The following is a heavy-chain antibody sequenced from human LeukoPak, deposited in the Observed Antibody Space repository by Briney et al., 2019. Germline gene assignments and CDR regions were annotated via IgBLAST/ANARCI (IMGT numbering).Heavy chain of an antibody. CDR1: GGSISSSSYY. V-gene: IGHV4-39*01. CDR3: ARRTGRFYDILTGYIPYNWFDP. Sequence: SETLSLTCTVSGGSISSSSYYWGWIRQPPGKGLEWIGSIYYSGSTYYNPSLKSRVTISVDTSKNQFSLKLSSVTAADTAVYYCARRTGRFYDILTGYIPYNWFDPWGQGTLVTVSS. CDR2: IYYSGST. D-gene: IGHD3-9*01. J-gene: IGHJ5*02.